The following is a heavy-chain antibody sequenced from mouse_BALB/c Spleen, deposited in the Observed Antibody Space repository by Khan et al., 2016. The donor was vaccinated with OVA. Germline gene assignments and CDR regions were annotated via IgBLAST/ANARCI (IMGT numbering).Heavy chain of an antibody. V-gene: IGHV1-76*01. Sequence: QVQLKESGAELVRPGASVKLSCKTSGYIFTSYWIHWVKQRFGQGLEWIARIYPGTDNSYYNEKFKDKATLTADKSSSTAYMQLSSLKSEDSDVYLSESEEAYYHFDHWGQGTTLTVSS. D-gene: IGHD1-1*01. J-gene: IGHJ2*01. CDR1: GYIFTSYW. CDR3: ESEEAYYHFDH. CDR2: IYPGTDNS.